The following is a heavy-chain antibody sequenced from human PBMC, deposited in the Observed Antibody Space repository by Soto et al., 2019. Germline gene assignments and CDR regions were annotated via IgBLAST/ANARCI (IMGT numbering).Heavy chain of an antibody. D-gene: IGHD6-19*01. CDR2: IGRTNNT. Sequence: PVGSLRLSCAASGFTFSNSAMTWVRQALGKGPEWVSSIGRTNNTHYADSVKGRFAISRDNSKNTLYLQMNSLRAEDTAVYYCAKADSGWYRYFDYWGQGTLVTVSS. J-gene: IGHJ4*02. V-gene: IGHV3-23*01. CDR3: AKADSGWYRYFDY. CDR1: GFTFSNSA.